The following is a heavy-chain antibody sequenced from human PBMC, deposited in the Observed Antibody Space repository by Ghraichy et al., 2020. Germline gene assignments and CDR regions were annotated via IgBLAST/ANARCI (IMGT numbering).Heavy chain of an antibody. CDR3: ARVWCPGGSCYSLDY. CDR2: IYYSGST. V-gene: IGHV4-61*08. J-gene: IGHJ4*02. Sequence: SETLSLSCIVSGGSIGIHAYHWSWLRQPPGKGLDWIGHIYYSGSTNYHPSLASRVTISVDTSENQFSLKLRSVTAADTAVYYCARVWCPGGSCYSLDYWGQGTLVTVSS. CDR1: GGSIGIHAYH. D-gene: IGHD2-15*01.